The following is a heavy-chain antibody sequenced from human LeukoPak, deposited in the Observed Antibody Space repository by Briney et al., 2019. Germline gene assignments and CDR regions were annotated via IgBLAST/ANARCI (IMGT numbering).Heavy chain of an antibody. J-gene: IGHJ4*02. D-gene: IGHD3-10*01. CDR2: IYSSGIN. Sequence: SETLSLTCTVSGGSTSGYFWSWIRQPAGKGLEWIGRIYSSGINNYNPSLKGRVTMSLDTSKSHLSLKLSSVTAADTAVYYCARGGRWFGELLFDYWGQGTLVTVSS. CDR1: GGSTSGYF. V-gene: IGHV4-4*07. CDR3: ARGGRWFGELLFDY.